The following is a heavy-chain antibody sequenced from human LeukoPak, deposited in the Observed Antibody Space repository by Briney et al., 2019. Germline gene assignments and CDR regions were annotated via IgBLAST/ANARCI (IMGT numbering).Heavy chain of an antibody. V-gene: IGHV3-7*01. D-gene: IGHD3-10*01. Sequence: PGGSLRLSCAASGFTFSSYWMSWVRQAPGKGLEWVANIKQDGSEKYYVDSVKGRFTISRDNAKNSLYLQMNSLRAEDTAVYYCARANSYPGSAPGDSWGQGTLVTVSS. CDR3: ARANSYPGSAPGDS. CDR1: GFTFSSYW. J-gene: IGHJ4*02. CDR2: IKQDGSEK.